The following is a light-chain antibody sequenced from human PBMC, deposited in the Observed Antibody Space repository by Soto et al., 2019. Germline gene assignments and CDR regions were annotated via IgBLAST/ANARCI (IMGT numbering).Light chain of an antibody. CDR2: DAS. V-gene: IGKV3-11*01. CDR1: QSVSSY. Sequence: EIVLTQSPATLSLSPGERATLSCRASQSVSSYLAWYQQKPGQAPRLLIYDASNRATGIPARFSGSGSGTDFTLTICSLEPEDFAVYYCQQRSNWPRSTFGGGTKVEIK. J-gene: IGKJ4*01. CDR3: QQRSNWPRST.